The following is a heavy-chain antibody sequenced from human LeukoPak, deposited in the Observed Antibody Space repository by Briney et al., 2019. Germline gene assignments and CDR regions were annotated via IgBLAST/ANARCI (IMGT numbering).Heavy chain of an antibody. CDR3: ASGGSGSYSDY. D-gene: IGHD3-10*01. J-gene: IGHJ4*02. V-gene: IGHV3-20*04. Sequence: GGSLRLSCAASGFTFDDYGMSWVRQAPGKGLEWVSGINWNGGSTGYADSVKGRFTISRDNAKNSLYLQVNSLRAEDTALYYCASGGSGSYSDYWGQGTLVTVSS. CDR1: GFTFDDYG. CDR2: INWNGGST.